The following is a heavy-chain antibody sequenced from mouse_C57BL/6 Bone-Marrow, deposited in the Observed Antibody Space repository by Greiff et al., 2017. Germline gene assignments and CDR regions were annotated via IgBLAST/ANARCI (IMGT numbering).Heavy chain of an antibody. V-gene: IGHV1-5*01. Sequence: EVQGVESGTVLARPGASVKMSCKTSGYTFTSYWMHWVKQRPGQGLEWIGAIYPGNSDTSYNQKFKGKAKLTAVTSASTAYMELSSLTNEDSAVYYCTRWVYYYGSSLYAMDYWGHGTSVTVSS. CDR1: GYTFTSYW. CDR2: IYPGNSDT. J-gene: IGHJ4*01. D-gene: IGHD1-1*01. CDR3: TRWVYYYGSSLYAMDY.